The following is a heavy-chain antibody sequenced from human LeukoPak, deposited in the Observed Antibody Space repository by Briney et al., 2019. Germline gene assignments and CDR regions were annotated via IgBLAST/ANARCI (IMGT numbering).Heavy chain of an antibody. CDR2: IYTSGST. V-gene: IGHV4-61*02. CDR3: ARSGSRLVWFGETMGYCDH. Sequence: PSETLSLTCTVSGGSISSGSYYWSWIRQAAGKGLEWIGRIYTSGSTNYNPSLKSRVTISVDTSKNQFSLKLSSVTAADTAVYYCARSGSRLVWFGETMGYCDHWGQGTLVTVSS. CDR1: GGSISSGSYY. J-gene: IGHJ4*02. D-gene: IGHD3-10*01.